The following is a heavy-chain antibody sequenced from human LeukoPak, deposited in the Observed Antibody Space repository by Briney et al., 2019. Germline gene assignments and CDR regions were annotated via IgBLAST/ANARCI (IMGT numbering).Heavy chain of an antibody. CDR1: YG. CDR2: ISYDGSNK. D-gene: IGHD5-18*01. V-gene: IGHV3-30*18. Sequence: YGMHWGRXAPGKGLEWVAVISYDGSNKYYADSVKGRFTISRDNSKNTLYLQMNSLRAEDTAVYYCAKLQGYSYEIAPLFDYWGQGTLVTVSS. J-gene: IGHJ4*02. CDR3: AKLQGYSYEIAPLFDY.